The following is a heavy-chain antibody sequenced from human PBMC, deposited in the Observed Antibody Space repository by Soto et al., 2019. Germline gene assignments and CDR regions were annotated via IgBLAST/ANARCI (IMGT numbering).Heavy chain of an antibody. CDR1: GYIFTGYY. CDR3: AREYGYYFFSGSPLYHYLLAV. CDR2: INPNSGGT. D-gene: IGHD3-10*01. V-gene: IGHV1-2*04. Sequence: ASVKVSCKASGYIFTGYYMHWVRQAPGQGLEWMGWINPNSGGTNYAQKFQGWVTMTRDTSISTAYMELSRLRSDDTAVYYCAREYGYYFFSGSPLYHYLLAVCGQGSSVPGSS. J-gene: IGHJ6*02.